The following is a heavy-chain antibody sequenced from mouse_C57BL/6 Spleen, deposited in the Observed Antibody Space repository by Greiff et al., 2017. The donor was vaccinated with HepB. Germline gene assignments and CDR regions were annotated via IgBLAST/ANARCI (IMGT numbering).Heavy chain of an antibody. D-gene: IGHD2-5*01. CDR3: ARQAYSNYFDY. CDR2: IYPGSGNT. CDR1: GYTFTDYY. J-gene: IGHJ2*01. V-gene: IGHV1-76*01. Sequence: QVQLQQSGAELVRPGASVKLSCKASGYTFTDYYINWVKQRPGQGLEWIARIYPGSGNTYYNEKFKGKATLTAEKSSSTSYMQLSSLTSEDSAVYLCARQAYSNYFDYWGQGTTLTVSS.